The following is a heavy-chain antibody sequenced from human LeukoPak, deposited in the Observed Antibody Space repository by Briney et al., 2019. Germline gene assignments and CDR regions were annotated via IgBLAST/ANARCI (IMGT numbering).Heavy chain of an antibody. V-gene: IGHV4-30-4*01. CDR2: IYYSGST. D-gene: IGHD5-24*01. Sequence: PSETLSLTCTVSGGSISSGDYYWSWIRQPPGKGLEWIGYIYYSGSTYYNPSLKSRVTISVDTSKNQFSLKLSSVTAADTAVYYCARDEADGYNQGIDYWGQGTLVSVSS. CDR1: GGSISSGDYY. CDR3: ARDEADGYNQGIDY. J-gene: IGHJ4*02.